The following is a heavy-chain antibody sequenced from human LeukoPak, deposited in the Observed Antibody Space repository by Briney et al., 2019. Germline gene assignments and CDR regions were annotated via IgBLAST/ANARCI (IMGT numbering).Heavy chain of an antibody. Sequence: GRSLRLSCAASGFTFDDYAMHWVRQAPGKGLEWVSGISWNSGSIGYADSVKGRFTISRDNAKNSLYLQMNSLRAEDTAVYYCARSRPGLGVPAALPFDYWGQGTLVTVSS. CDR1: GFTFDDYA. CDR2: ISWNSGSI. D-gene: IGHD2-2*01. CDR3: ARSRPGLGVPAALPFDY. J-gene: IGHJ4*02. V-gene: IGHV3-9*01.